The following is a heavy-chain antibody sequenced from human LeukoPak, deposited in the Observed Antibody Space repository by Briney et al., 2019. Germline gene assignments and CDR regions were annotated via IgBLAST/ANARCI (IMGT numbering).Heavy chain of an antibody. CDR2: ISWNGGII. CDR3: AKGGLRLYFGQFHY. Sequence: GGSLRLSCAASGFTFENYAMHWVRKVPGKGLEWVSGISWNGGIIGYADSVKGRFTISRDSAKNSLYLQMNSLRVEDTALYYCAKGGLRLYFGQFHYWGQGALVTVSS. J-gene: IGHJ4*02. CDR1: GFTFENYA. V-gene: IGHV3-9*01. D-gene: IGHD3-10*01.